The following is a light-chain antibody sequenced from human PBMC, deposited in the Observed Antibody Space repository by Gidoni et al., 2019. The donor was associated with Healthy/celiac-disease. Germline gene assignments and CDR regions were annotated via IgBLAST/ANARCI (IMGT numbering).Light chain of an antibody. CDR2: GNS. CDR1: SSNIGAGYD. CDR3: QSYDSSLSGHVV. J-gene: IGLJ2*01. V-gene: IGLV1-40*01. Sequence: QSVLTQPPSVSGAPGQRVTISCPGSSSNIGAGYDVHWYQQLPGTAPKLLIYGNSNRPSGVPDRFSGSKSGTSAPLAITGLQAEDEADYYCQSYDSSLSGHVVFGGGTKLTVL.